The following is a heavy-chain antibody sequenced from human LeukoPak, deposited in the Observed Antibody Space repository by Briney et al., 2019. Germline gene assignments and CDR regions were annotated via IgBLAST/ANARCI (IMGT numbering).Heavy chain of an antibody. J-gene: IGHJ4*02. CDR2: INHSGST. CDR3: ASGGRLRYYFDY. CDR1: GGSFSGYY. V-gene: IGHV4-34*01. Sequence: SETLSLTCAVYGGSFSGYYWSWIRQPPGKGLEWIGEINHSGSTNYNPSLKSRVTISVDTSKNQFSLKLSSVTAADTAVYYCASGGRLRYYFDYWGQGTLVTVSS.